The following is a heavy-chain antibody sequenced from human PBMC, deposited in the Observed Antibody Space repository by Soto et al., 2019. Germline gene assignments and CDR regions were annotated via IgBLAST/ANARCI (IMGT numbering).Heavy chain of an antibody. J-gene: IGHJ4*02. Sequence: PSETPSLTCTVSRGSICTYYWSWIRQPPGKGLECIGYIYYNGNTNYNPSLKSRVTISVDTSKNQFTLNLNSVTAADTAVYYCARHATRSYDYWGQGTLVTVSS. CDR2: IYYNGNT. CDR1: RGSICTYY. CDR3: ARHATRSYDY. V-gene: IGHV4-59*08.